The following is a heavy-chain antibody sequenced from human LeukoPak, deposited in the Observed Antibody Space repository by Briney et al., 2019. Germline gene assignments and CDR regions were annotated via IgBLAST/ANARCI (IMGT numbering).Heavy chain of an antibody. Sequence: SETLSLTCTVSGGSISSGSYYWSWIRQPAGKGVEWIGRIYTSGSTNYNPSLKSRVTISVDTSKNQFSLKLSSVTAADTAVYYCARDARGYGGRWFDPWGQGTLVTVSS. CDR1: GGSISSGSYY. J-gene: IGHJ5*02. V-gene: IGHV4-61*02. D-gene: IGHD3-22*01. CDR3: ARDARGYGGRWFDP. CDR2: IYTSGST.